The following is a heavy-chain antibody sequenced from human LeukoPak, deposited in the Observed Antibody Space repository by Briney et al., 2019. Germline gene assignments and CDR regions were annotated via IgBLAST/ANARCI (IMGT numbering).Heavy chain of an antibody. D-gene: IGHD3-3*01. Sequence: SETLSLTCAVYGGSFSGYYWSWIRQPPGKGLEWIGEINHSGSTNYNPSLKSRVTISVDTSKNQFSLKLSSVTAADTAVYYCAGLGDFWSGYWFDYWGQGTLVTVSS. CDR2: INHSGST. V-gene: IGHV4-34*01. CDR1: GGSFSGYY. CDR3: AGLGDFWSGYWFDY. J-gene: IGHJ4*02.